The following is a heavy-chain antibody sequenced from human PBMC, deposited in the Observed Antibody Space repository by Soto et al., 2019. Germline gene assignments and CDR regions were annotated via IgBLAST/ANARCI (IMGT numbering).Heavy chain of an antibody. J-gene: IGHJ6*02. V-gene: IGHV4-30-4*01. D-gene: IGHD2-2*01. CDR3: ASLLVPAATYYGMDV. CDR2: IYYSGST. Sequence: SETLYLTCTVSGGSISSGGYYWSWIRQPPGKGLEWIGYIYYSGSTYYNPSLKSRVTISVDTSKNQFSLKLSSVTAADTAVYYCASLLVPAATYYGMDVWGQGTTVTVSS. CDR1: GGSISSGGYY.